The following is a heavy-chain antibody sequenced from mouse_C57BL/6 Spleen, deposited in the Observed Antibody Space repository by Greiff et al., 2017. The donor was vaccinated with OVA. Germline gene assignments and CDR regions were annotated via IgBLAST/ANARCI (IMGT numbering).Heavy chain of an antibody. Sequence: VQLQQSGAELVKPGASVKLSCKASGYTFTEYTIHWVKQRSGQGLEWIGWFYPGSGSIKYNEKFKDKATLTADKSSSTGYIELSRLTSEDSAVYFCARHEEGLDDGSMSWFAYWGQGTLVTVSA. CDR1: GYTFTEYT. D-gene: IGHD1-1*01. CDR3: ARHEEGLDDGSMSWFAY. CDR2: FYPGSGSI. J-gene: IGHJ3*01. V-gene: IGHV1-62-2*01.